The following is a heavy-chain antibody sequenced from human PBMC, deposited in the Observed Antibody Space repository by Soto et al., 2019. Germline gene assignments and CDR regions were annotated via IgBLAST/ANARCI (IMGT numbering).Heavy chain of an antibody. CDR2: INAGNGNT. J-gene: IGHJ6*02. V-gene: IGHV1-3*01. Sequence: ASVKVSCKASGGTFSSYTISWVRQAPGQGLEWMGWINAGNGNTKYSQKFQGRVTITRDTSASTAYMELSSLRSEDTAVYYCARIFDYYYGMDVWGQGTTVTVSS. CDR3: ARIFDYYYGMDV. CDR1: GGTFSSYT.